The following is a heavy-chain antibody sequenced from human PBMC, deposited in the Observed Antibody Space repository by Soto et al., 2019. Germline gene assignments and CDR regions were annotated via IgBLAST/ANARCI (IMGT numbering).Heavy chain of an antibody. CDR3: ARNFRVYYGMDV. CDR2: IYYSGST. Sequence: PSETLSLTCTVSGGSVSSGSYYWSWIRQPPGKGLEWIGYIYYSGSTNYNPSLKSRVTISVDTSKNQFSLKLSSVTAADTAVYYCARNFRVYYGMDVWGQGTTVTVSS. D-gene: IGHD6-6*01. V-gene: IGHV4-61*01. CDR1: GGSVSSGSYY. J-gene: IGHJ6*02.